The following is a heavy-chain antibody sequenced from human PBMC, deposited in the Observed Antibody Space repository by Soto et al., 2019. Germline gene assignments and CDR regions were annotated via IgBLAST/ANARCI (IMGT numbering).Heavy chain of an antibody. CDR3: ASVGYCSSTSCPPA. V-gene: IGHV3-53*01. CDR2: IYRGGNT. Sequence: EVQLVESGGGLIQPEGSLRLSCAASGLTVSSNYMAWVRQAPGKGLEWVSVIYRGGNTYHADSVQGRFSISRDNSKNTVDLQMNSLRTKDTAVYYCASVGYCSSTSCPPAWGQGTLVTVSS. D-gene: IGHD2-2*01. J-gene: IGHJ4*02. CDR1: GLTVSSNY.